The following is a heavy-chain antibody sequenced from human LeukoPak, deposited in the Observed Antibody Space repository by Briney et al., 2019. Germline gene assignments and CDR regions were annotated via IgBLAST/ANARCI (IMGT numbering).Heavy chain of an antibody. Sequence: ASVKVSCKASGYTFTGYYMHWVRQAPGQGLGWMGRINANSGRTNYAQKFQGRVTVTRDTSITTAYMELRGLRSDDTAVHYCARELGSGSGNYYKDPWGQGTRVTLSS. CDR1: GYTFTGYY. D-gene: IGHD3-10*01. CDR3: ARELGSGSGNYYKDP. CDR2: INANSGRT. J-gene: IGHJ5*02. V-gene: IGHV1-2*06.